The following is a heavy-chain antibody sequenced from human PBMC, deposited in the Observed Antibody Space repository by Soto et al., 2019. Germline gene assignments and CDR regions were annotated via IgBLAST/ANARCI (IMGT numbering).Heavy chain of an antibody. CDR3: AIGSGSLEY. J-gene: IGHJ4*02. CDR1: GYPYSNFD. CDR2: ISTDNVDA. Sequence: QVQLVQSGAEVKRPGASAKVSCRASGYPYSNFDVTWVRQAPGQGLEWMGWISTDNVDADGAQQFQDRVTMTIDRSTSIANMDWKSLRADDTAVYFCAIGSGSLEYWGQGPQVTVSS. D-gene: IGHD3-10*01. V-gene: IGHV1-18*01.